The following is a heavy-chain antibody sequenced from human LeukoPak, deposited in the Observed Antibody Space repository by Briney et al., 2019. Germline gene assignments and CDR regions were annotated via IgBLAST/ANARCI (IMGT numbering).Heavy chain of an antibody. CDR2: IKQDGSEK. CDR3: ARDNSPVDY. D-gene: IGHD4-11*01. J-gene: IGHJ4*02. V-gene: IGHV3-7*01. CDR1: GFTFSNAW. Sequence: GGSLRLSCAASGFTFSNAWMSWVRQAPGKGLEWVANIKQDGSEKYYVDSVKGRVTISRDNTKNSLYLQMNSLRAEDTAVYYCARDNSPVDYWGQGTLVIVSS.